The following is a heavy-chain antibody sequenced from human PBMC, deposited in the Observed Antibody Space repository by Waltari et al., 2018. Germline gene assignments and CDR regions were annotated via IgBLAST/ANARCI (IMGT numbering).Heavy chain of an antibody. J-gene: IGHJ4*02. CDR3: ARGGRDDSSGYYWGPFDY. D-gene: IGHD3-22*01. V-gene: IGHV3-30-3*01. CDR2: ISYHGTYE. Sequence: HWVRQAPGKGLEWVAVISYHGTYEYYADSVKGRFTISRDNSKNTLYLQMNSLRAEDTAVYYCARGGRDDSSGYYWGPFDYWGQGTLVTVSS.